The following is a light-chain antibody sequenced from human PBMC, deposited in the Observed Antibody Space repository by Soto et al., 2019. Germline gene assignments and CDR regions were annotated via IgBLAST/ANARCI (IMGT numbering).Light chain of an antibody. J-gene: IGLJ1*01. V-gene: IGLV2-11*01. CDR3: CSYAGSYTLV. CDR1: SSDVGGYNY. Sequence: QSALTQPASVSGSPGQSITISCIGSSSDVGGYNYVSWYQQHPGKAPKLMIYDVNKRPSGVPDRFSGSKSGNTASLTISGLQAEDEADYYCCSYAGSYTLVFGTGTKLTVL. CDR2: DVN.